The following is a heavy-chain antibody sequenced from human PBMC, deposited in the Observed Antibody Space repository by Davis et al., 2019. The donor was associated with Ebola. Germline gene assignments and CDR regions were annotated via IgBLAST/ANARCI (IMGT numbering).Heavy chain of an antibody. Sequence: MPSETLSLTCNVSGVSMSNGDYYWSWLRQSPGKPLELIGYIFHSGNTDYNPSLKSRVTVSVDRSKNQFSLRLNSVTVADTAVYYCVRHPVGLSDAFDLWGQGRLVAVSS. CDR3: VRHPVGLSDAFDL. J-gene: IGHJ3*01. CDR2: IFHSGNT. V-gene: IGHV4-39*01. D-gene: IGHD1-26*01. CDR1: GVSMSNGDYY.